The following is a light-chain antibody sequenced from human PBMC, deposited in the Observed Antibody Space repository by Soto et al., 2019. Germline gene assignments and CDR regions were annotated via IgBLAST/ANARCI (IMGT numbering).Light chain of an antibody. J-gene: IGKJ4*01. CDR1: QDISNY. Sequence: DIQMTQSPSSLSASVGDRVTLTCQASQDISNYLNWYQQKPGQAPKLLIYDSSALETGVPSRFSGSGSATDFILTISSLQPEDFATYYCQQYDDLPLTVGGGTKVE. V-gene: IGKV1-33*01. CDR3: QQYDDLPLT. CDR2: DSS.